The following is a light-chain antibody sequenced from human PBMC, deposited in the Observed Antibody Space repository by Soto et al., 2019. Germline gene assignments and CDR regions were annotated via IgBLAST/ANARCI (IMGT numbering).Light chain of an antibody. J-gene: IGKJ1*01. V-gene: IGKV1-12*01. CDR1: QAISSW. Sequence: DIQMTQSPSSVSASVGDRVTITCRASQAISSWLAWYQQKPGRAPKLLIYAATSLQSGVPSRFSGSRSGTDFTLTISSLQPEDFATYYCQQANSFPRTFGQGTKLDIK. CDR2: AAT. CDR3: QQANSFPRT.